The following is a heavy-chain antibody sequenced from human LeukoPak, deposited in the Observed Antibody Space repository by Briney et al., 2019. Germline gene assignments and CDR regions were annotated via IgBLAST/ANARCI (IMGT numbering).Heavy chain of an antibody. Sequence: PSETLSLTCAVYGGSFSGYYWSWIRQPPGKGLEWIAEINHSGSTNYNPSLKSRVTISLDTSKIQFSLKLSSVTAADTAVYYCARGVPQLVVVPAATLYWYFDLWGRGTLVTVSS. CDR2: INHSGST. J-gene: IGHJ2*01. CDR3: ARGVPQLVVVPAATLYWYFDL. V-gene: IGHV4-34*01. D-gene: IGHD2-2*01. CDR1: GGSFSGYY.